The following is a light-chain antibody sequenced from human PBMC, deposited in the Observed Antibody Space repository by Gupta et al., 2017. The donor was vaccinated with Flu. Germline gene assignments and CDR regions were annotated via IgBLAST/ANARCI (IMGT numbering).Light chain of an antibody. J-gene: IGKJ1*01. V-gene: IGKV1-33*01. CDR3: QQYHTLPT. CDR1: HDIRIY. CDR2: DAS. Sequence: DRVTITCQASHDIRIYLNWYQQKPGKAPNLLIYDASNLQKGVPSRFRGSGSGTEFTLTISILQSEDFASYYCQQYHTLPTFGQGTRVDIK.